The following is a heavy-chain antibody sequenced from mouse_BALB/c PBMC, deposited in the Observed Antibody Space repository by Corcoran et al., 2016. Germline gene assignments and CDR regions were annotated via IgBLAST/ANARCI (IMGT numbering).Heavy chain of an antibody. CDR3: AREPRAMDY. V-gene: IGHV9-3-1*01. J-gene: IGHJ4*01. CDR1: GYTFTHYG. CDR2: INTYTGEP. Sequence: QIQLVQSGPELKKPGETVKISCKASGYTFTHYGMNWVKQDPGKGLKWMGWINTYTGEPTYADDFKGRFAFSLETSASTAYLQINNLKNEDTATYFCAREPRAMDYWGQGTSVTVSS.